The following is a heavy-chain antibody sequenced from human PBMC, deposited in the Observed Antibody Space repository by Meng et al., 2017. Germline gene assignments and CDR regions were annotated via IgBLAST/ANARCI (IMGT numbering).Heavy chain of an antibody. V-gene: IGHV4-30-4*01. CDR3: ARVVGDCVSCYKGWFDP. J-gene: IGHJ5*02. Sequence: QVQLQESGPRLARPSQTLSLPCTVSGASISSAVFWIWIRQPPGKDLEWIGYISYSGATHYNPSLKSRLTISVDTSKNQFSLKLSSVTAADTAVYYCARVVGDCVSCYKGWFDPWGQGTLVTVSS. CDR2: ISYSGAT. D-gene: IGHD2-2*02. CDR1: GASISSAVF.